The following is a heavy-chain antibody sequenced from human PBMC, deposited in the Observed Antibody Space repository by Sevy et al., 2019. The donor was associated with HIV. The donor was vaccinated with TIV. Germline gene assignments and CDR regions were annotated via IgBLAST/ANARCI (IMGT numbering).Heavy chain of an antibody. V-gene: IGHV1-18*01. D-gene: IGHD3-3*01. Sequence: ASVKFSCKASGYTFTSYGISWVRQAPGQGLEWMGWISAYNGNTNYAQKLQGRVTMTTDTSTSTAYMELRSLRSDDTAVYYCARDLDLTLSRRFDPWGQGTLVTVSS. CDR2: ISAYNGNT. CDR1: GYTFTSYG. J-gene: IGHJ5*02. CDR3: ARDLDLTLSRRFDP.